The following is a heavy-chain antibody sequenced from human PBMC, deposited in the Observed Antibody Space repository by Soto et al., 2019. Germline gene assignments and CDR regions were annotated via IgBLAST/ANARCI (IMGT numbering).Heavy chain of an antibody. CDR3: ARGYYDRIVRLSEESDY. CDR2: INPNSGGT. Sequence: QVQLVQSGAEVKKPGASVKVSCKASGYTFTGYYMHWVRQAPGQGLEWMGWINPNSGGTNYAQKFQGRVTMTRDTSISTAYMELSRLRSDDTAVYYCARGYYDRIVRLSEESDYWGQGTLVTVSS. D-gene: IGHD3-10*02. V-gene: IGHV1-2*02. CDR1: GYTFTGYY. J-gene: IGHJ4*02.